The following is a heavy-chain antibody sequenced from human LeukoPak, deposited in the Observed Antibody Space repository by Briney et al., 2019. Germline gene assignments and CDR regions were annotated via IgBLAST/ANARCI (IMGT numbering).Heavy chain of an antibody. CDR2: IYHSGST. D-gene: IGHD6-13*01. V-gene: IGHV4-4*02. CDR1: GGSISSSNW. J-gene: IGHJ4*02. Sequence: PSGTLSLTCAVSGGSISSSNWWSWVRQPPGKGLEWIGEIYHSGSTYYNPSLKSRVTISVDTSKNQFSLKLSSVTAADTAVYYCASLSIAAARDYWGQGTLVTVSS. CDR3: ASLSIAAARDY.